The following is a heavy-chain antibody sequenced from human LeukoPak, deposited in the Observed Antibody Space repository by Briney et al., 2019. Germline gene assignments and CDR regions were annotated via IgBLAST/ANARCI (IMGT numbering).Heavy chain of an antibody. CDR2: ISGSGGST. J-gene: IGHJ4*02. V-gene: IGHV3-23*01. CDR1: GFTFSAYA. D-gene: IGHD3-22*01. Sequence: PGGSLRLSCAASGFTFSAYAVSWVRQAPGKGLEWVSAISGSGGSTYYADSVKGRFTVSRDNSKNTLYLQMNSLRAEDTAVYYCAKDTSDRSGYLYYFDNWGQGTLVTVSS. CDR3: AKDTSDRSGYLYYFDN.